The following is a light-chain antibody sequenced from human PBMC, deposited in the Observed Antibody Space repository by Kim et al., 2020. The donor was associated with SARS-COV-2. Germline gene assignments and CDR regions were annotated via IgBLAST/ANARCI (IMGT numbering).Light chain of an antibody. V-gene: IGLV3-21*04. Sequence: SYELSQPPSESVAPGKTADITCGGNGIGSKTVHWYQQKPGQAPVLVISHDTDRPSGIPERFSGSNSGNTATLTITRVEPGDEADYYCQVWDTGSDHWVFGGGTQLTVL. CDR1: GIGSKT. CDR2: HDT. J-gene: IGLJ3*02. CDR3: QVWDTGSDHWV.